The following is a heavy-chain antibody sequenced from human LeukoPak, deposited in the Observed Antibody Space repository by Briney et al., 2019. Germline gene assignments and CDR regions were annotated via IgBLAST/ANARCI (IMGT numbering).Heavy chain of an antibody. Sequence: GGSLRLPCAASGFTFSSYSMNWVRQAPGKGLEWVSYISSSSSTIYYADSVKGRFTISRDNAKNSLYLQMNSLRAEDTAVYYCAMGTYYYDRSGYCPWGQGTLVTVSS. D-gene: IGHD3-22*01. V-gene: IGHV3-48*04. J-gene: IGHJ5*02. CDR1: GFTFSSYS. CDR2: ISSSSSTI. CDR3: AMGTYYYDRSGYCP.